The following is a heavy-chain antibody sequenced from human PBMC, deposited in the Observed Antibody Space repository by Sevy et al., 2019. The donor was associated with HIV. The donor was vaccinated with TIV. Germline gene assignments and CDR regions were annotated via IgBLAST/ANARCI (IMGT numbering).Heavy chain of an antibody. V-gene: IGHV4-31*03. J-gene: IGHJ4*02. D-gene: IGHD6-13*01. CDR3: ARGARTDLYSSSWYISSFDY. CDR1: GGSISSGGYY. CDR2: IYYSGST. Sequence: SETLSLTCTVSGGSISSGGYYWSWIHQHPGKGLEWIGYIYYSGSTYYNPSLKSRVTISVDTSKNQFSLKLSSVTAADTAVYYCARGARTDLYSSSWYISSFDYWGQGTLVTVSS.